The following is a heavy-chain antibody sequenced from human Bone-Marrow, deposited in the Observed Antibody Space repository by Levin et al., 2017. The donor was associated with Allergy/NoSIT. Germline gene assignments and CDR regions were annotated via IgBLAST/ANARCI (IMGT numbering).Heavy chain of an antibody. J-gene: IGHJ4*02. CDR2: IIPILGTP. Sequence: KISCRASGGSFSSYGLSWVRQAPGQGLEWMGGIIPILGTPTYRQKFQGRLTITADEFTDTVHMELSSLKSEDTAVDCCASGRIALSSSWSLGYWGQGTLVTVSS. D-gene: IGHD6-13*01. CDR3: ASGRIALSSSWSLGY. V-gene: IGHV1-69*01. CDR1: GGSFSSYG.